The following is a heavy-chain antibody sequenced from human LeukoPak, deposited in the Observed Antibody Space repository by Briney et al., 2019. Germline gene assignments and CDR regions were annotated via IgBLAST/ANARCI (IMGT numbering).Heavy chain of an antibody. D-gene: IGHD5-18*01. Sequence: GGSLRLSCAASGFTFSSYAMSWVRQAPGKGLEWVSGISGSGGSTYYADSVKGRFTISRDNSKNTLCLQMNSLRADDMAVYYCAKSSGYSYGYYFDYWGQGTLVTVSS. J-gene: IGHJ4*02. V-gene: IGHV3-23*01. CDR3: AKSSGYSYGYYFDY. CDR2: ISGSGGST. CDR1: GFTFSSYA.